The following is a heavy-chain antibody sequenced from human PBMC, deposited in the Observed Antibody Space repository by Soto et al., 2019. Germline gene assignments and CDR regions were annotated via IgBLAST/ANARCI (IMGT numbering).Heavy chain of an antibody. D-gene: IGHD3-3*01. Sequence: SETLSLTCTVSGGSISSYYWSWIRQPPGKGLEWIGYIYYSGSTNYNPSLKSRVTISVDTSKNQFSLKLSSVAAADTAVYYCARVRTYYDFYYLDYWGQGTLVTVSS. CDR2: IYYSGST. J-gene: IGHJ4*02. CDR3: ARVRTYYDFYYLDY. V-gene: IGHV4-59*01. CDR1: GGSISSYY.